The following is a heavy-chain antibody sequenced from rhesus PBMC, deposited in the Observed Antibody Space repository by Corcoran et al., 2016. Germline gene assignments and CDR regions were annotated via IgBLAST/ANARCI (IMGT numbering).Heavy chain of an antibody. D-gene: IGHD1-1*01. CDR1: GVSISSYW. Sequence: QVQLQESGPGLVKPSETLSLTCAVSGVSISSYWWTWIRQPPGKGLEWIGEINGNSAYTYSRSSSMRRFTFSKAASKTQFSLTLGSVTAADTAVYFCARVVQLGGFDFWRQGLRVTVSS. J-gene: IGHJ3*01. CDR3: ARVVQLGGFDF. CDR2: INGNSAYT. V-gene: IGHV4-80*01.